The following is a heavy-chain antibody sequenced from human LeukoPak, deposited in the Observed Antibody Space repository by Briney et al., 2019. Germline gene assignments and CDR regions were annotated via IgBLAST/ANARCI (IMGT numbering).Heavy chain of an antibody. CDR2: IKQGGSEK. V-gene: IGHV3-7*01. CDR1: GLTFSRQW. J-gene: IGHJ4*02. Sequence: GGSLRLSCAASGLTFSRQWMTWVRQAPGKGLEWAASIKQGGSEKYYADSVKGRFTVSRDNAKNSLWFQMNSLSADDTAVYYCARGPKYGDRVDYLDSWGQGTKVTVSS. D-gene: IGHD4-17*01. CDR3: ARGPKYGDRVDYLDS.